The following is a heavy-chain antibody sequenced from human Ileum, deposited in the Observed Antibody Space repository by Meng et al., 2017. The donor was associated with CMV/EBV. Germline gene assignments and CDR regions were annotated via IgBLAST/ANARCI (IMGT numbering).Heavy chain of an antibody. J-gene: IGHJ4*02. CDR1: GGSFSGYY. D-gene: IGHD3-22*01. Sequence: ETLSLTCAVYGGSFSGYYWSWVRQAPGKGLEWVGRIKSKSDGGTTDYSAPVKGRFIISRDDSRNTLYLQMNSLKTEDTAVYFCTTPQGWLMRALGYWGQGTLVTVSS. V-gene: IGHV3-15*05. CDR2: IKSKSDGGTT. CDR3: TTPQGWLMRALGY.